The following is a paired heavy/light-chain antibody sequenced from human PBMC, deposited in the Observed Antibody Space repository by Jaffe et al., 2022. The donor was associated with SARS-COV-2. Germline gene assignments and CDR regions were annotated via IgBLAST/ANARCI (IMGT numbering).Heavy chain of an antibody. J-gene: IGHJ4*02. CDR3: ARHHGGTI. CDR2: INGDGITT. Sequence: EVQLVESGGGLVQPGGSLRLSCAASGFSFSSYWMHWVRQAPGKGLEWVSRINGDGITTAYADSVKGRFTISRDNAKNTLYLQMNSLRVEDTAVYYCARHHGGTIWGQGTLVTVSS. V-gene: IGHV3-74*01. CDR1: GFSFSSYW.
Light chain of an antibody. Sequence: QSALTQPASVSGSPGQSITISCTGTSSDIGDYDYVSWYQQHPGKAPKLIIYDVTNRPSGVSTRFSGSKSGNTASLTISGLQTEDEADFYCSSYTRDSMLDVVFGGGTKLTVL. CDR2: DVT. CDR1: SSDIGDYDY. J-gene: IGLJ2*01. CDR3: SSYTRDSMLDVV. V-gene: IGLV2-14*03.